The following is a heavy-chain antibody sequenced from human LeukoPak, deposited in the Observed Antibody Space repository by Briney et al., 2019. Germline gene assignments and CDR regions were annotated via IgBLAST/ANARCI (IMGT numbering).Heavy chain of an antibody. D-gene: IGHD5-12*01. CDR3: AKDSGHARLRLEAQIN. Sequence: PGGSLRLSCAASGFTFSSYGMHWVRQAPGKGLEWVAFIRYDGSNKYYADSVKGRFTISRDNSKNTLYLQMNSLRAEDTAVYYCAKDSGHARLRLEAQINWGQGTLVTVSS. CDR2: IRYDGSNK. CDR1: GFTFSSYG. V-gene: IGHV3-30*02. J-gene: IGHJ4*02.